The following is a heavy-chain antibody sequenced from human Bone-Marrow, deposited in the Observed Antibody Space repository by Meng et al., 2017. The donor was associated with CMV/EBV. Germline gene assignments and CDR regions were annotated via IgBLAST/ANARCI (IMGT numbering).Heavy chain of an antibody. CDR1: GFTFSSYG. CDR3: ARDSASGDMVGQMDY. Sequence: GGSLRLSCAASGFTFSSYGMHWVRQAPGKGLEWVAFIWFDGSIQYYADSVKGRFTISRDNSKNTLFLQMNSLRGEDTAVYYCARDSASGDMVGQMDYWGQGTLVTVSS. J-gene: IGHJ4*02. V-gene: IGHV3-30*02. D-gene: IGHD3-10*01. CDR2: IWFDGSIQ.